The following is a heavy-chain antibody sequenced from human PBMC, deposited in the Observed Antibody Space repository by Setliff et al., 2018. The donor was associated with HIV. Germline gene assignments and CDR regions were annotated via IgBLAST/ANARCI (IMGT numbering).Heavy chain of an antibody. CDR1: GYSISSDYC. J-gene: IGHJ4*02. CDR2: MCHGGNNN. CDR3: ARLGTSGWYSYFDY. V-gene: IGHV4-38-2*01. Sequence: PSETLSLTCGVSGYSISSDYCWGWIRQPPGKGLEWIGNMCHGGNNNYYNPSLKSRVTISVDTSKNQFFLKVTSVTAADTAVYYCARLGTSGWYSYFDYWGQGILVTVSS. D-gene: IGHD6-19*01.